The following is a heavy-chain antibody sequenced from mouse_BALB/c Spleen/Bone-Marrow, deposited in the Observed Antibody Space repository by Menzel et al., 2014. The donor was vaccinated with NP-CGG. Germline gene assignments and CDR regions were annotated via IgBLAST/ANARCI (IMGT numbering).Heavy chain of an antibody. CDR3: ARDYRYDAWFAY. D-gene: IGHD2-14*01. Sequence: VQLQESGPELEKPGASVRISCKASGYTFTSYYIHWVKQRPGQGLEWIGWIYPGNVNTKYNEKFKGKATLTADKSSSTAYMQLSSLTSEDSAVYFCARDYRYDAWFAYWSQGTLVTVSA. CDR2: IYPGNVNT. CDR1: GYTFTSYY. V-gene: IGHV1S56*01. J-gene: IGHJ3*01.